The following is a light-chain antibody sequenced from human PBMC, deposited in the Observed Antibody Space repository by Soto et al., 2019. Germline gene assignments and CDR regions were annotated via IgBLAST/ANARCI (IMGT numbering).Light chain of an antibody. CDR2: AAS. CDR3: LQSYSTPT. Sequence: DIQMTQSPCSLSASVGDRVTITCRASKSISSYLNWYQQKPGKAPKLLIYAASSLQSGVPSRFSGSGSGTDFTLTISSLQPEDFATYYCLQSYSTPTFGQGTKLEIK. V-gene: IGKV1-39*01. J-gene: IGKJ2*01. CDR1: KSISSY.